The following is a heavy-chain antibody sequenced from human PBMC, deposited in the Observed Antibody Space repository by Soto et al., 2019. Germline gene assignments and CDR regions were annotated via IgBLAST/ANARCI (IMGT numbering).Heavy chain of an antibody. Sequence: EVQLVESGGGLVQPGRSLRLSCAASGFTFDDYAMHWVRQAPGKGLEWVSGIGWNGGSIAYADSVKGRFTISRDNAKNSLYLQMNRLRAEDAALYYCAKSNYDFLTGYYYFDYWGQRTLVTVSS. CDR3: AKSNYDFLTGYYYFDY. CDR2: IGWNGGSI. V-gene: IGHV3-9*01. CDR1: GFTFDDYA. J-gene: IGHJ4*02. D-gene: IGHD3-9*01.